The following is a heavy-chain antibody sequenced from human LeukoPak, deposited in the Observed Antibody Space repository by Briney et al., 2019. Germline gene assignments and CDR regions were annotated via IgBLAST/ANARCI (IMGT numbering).Heavy chain of an antibody. CDR2: INPNTGGT. CDR1: GYTFTGYY. V-gene: IGHV1-2*02. D-gene: IGHD6-6*01. J-gene: IGHJ4*02. Sequence: GASVKVSCKASGYTFTGYYMHWVRQAPGQGLEWMGWINPNTGGTNYGQKFQGRVTMTTDTSISTAYMELSSLRSDDTAVYYCASGPSDLGSSSQYWGQGTLVTVSS. CDR3: ASGPSDLGSSSQY.